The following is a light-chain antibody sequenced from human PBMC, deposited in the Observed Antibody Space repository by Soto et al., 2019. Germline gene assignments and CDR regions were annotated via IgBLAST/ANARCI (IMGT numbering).Light chain of an antibody. CDR3: QQYDNLLPIT. CDR2: YAS. Sequence: IQMTQSPSSLSASVGDRVTITCQASQDIAKNLNWYQQKPGKAPKLLIYYASSLQTGVPSRFSGSGSATHFTFTISSLQSEDSAIYYCQQYDNLLPITFGQGTRLEIK. CDR1: QDIAKN. V-gene: IGKV1-33*01. J-gene: IGKJ5*01.